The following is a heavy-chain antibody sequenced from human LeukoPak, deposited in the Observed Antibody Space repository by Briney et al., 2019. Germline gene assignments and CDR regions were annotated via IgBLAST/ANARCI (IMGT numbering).Heavy chain of an antibody. CDR3: ASYAKDIVVLPAASIYWYFDL. CDR1: GGSFSGYY. V-gene: IGHV4-34*01. Sequence: SETLSLTCAVYGGSFSGYYWSWIRQPPGKGLEWIGEINHSGSTNYNTSLKSRVTISVDTSKNQFSLKLSSVTAADTAVYYCASYAKDIVVLPAASIYWYFDLWGRGTLVTVSS. D-gene: IGHD2-2*01. J-gene: IGHJ2*01. CDR2: INHSGST.